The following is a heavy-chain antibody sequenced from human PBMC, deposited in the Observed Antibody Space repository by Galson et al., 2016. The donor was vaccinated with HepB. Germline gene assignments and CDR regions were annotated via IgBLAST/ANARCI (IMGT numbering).Heavy chain of an antibody. Sequence: SLRLSCAASEFTFSTYAIHWVRQAPGKGLEWVAVISYDGSNKYFADSVKGRFTISRDNSENTLYLQINSRRAEDTAVYYCARGGYCTSTSCYVPGYYWGQGPLVTVSS. CDR1: EFTFSTYA. D-gene: IGHD2-2*01. V-gene: IGHV3-30*04. CDR3: ARGGYCTSTSCYVPGYY. CDR2: ISYDGSNK. J-gene: IGHJ4*02.